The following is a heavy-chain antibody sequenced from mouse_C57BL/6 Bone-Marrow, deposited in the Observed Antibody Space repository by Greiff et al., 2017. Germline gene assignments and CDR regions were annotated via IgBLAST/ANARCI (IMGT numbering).Heavy chain of an antibody. Sequence: QVQLQQSGAELVKPGASVKMSCKASGYTFTTYPIEWMKQNHGKSLEWIGNFHPYNDDTKYNEKFKGKATLTVEKSYSTVYLELSRLTSDDSAVYYCLWVRRLGRWYFDVWGTGTTVTVSS. CDR2: FHPYNDDT. D-gene: IGHD2-14*01. CDR3: LWVRRLGRWYFDV. J-gene: IGHJ1*03. V-gene: IGHV1-47*01. CDR1: GYTFTTYP.